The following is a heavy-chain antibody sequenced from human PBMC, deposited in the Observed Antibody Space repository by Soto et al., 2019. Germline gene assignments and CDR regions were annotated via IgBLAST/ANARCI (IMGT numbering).Heavy chain of an antibody. V-gene: IGHV3-30*04. CDR2: ISFDGSNK. Sequence: GGSLRLSCAASGFIFNDYAMRWVRQAPGKGLEWVAVISFDGSNKYYADSVKGRFTVSRDGSKNTLFLQMNSLRTEDTAFYYCARSDGYNKIEYWGQGTLVTVSS. D-gene: IGHD6-25*01. CDR3: ARSDGYNKIEY. CDR1: GFIFNDYA. J-gene: IGHJ4*02.